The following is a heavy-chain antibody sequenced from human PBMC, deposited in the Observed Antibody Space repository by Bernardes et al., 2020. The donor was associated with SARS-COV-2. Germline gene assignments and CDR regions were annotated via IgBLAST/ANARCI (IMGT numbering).Heavy chain of an antibody. J-gene: IGHJ4*02. D-gene: IGHD3-3*01. CDR3: ARLRVNWFFGVARGYYFDY. Sequence: SETLSLTCTVSGGSISSYYWSWIRQPPGKGLEWIGYIYYSGSTNYNPSLKSRVTISVDTSKNQFSLKLSSVTAADTAVYYCARLRVNWFFGVARGYYFDYWGQGTLVTVSS. CDR1: GGSISSYY. V-gene: IGHV4-59*08. CDR2: IYYSGST.